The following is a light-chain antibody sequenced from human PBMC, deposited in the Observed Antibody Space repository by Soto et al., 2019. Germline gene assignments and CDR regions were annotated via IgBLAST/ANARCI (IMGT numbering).Light chain of an antibody. CDR1: SSNIGGNS. CDR3: GSWDSSVSAYV. CDR2: DDN. Sequence: QSVLTQPPSVSAAPGQQVNISCSGSSSNIGGNSVSWYQQLPGTAPKLLIYDDNKRPSGIPDRFSGSKSGTSATLGITGFQTGDEADYYCGSWDSSVSAYVFGTGTKGTVL. J-gene: IGLJ1*01. V-gene: IGLV1-51*01.